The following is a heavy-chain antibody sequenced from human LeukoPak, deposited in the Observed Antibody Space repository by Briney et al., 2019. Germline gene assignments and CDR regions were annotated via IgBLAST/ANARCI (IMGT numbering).Heavy chain of an antibody. CDR2: IKQDGSEK. D-gene: IGHD1-26*01. CDR3: ARVGWELRGLDY. J-gene: IGHJ4*02. CDR1: GFTFSSHW. Sequence: GGSLRLSCAATGFTFSSHWMSWVRQAPGKGLEWVANIKQDGSEKYYVDSVKGRFTISRDNAKTSLYLQMNSLRAEDTAVYYCARVGWELRGLDYWGQGTLVTVSS. V-gene: IGHV3-7*03.